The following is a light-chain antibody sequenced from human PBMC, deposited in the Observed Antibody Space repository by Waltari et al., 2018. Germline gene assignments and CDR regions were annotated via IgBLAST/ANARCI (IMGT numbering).Light chain of an antibody. J-gene: IGKJ1*01. CDR2: HAS. CDR3: QHYVTLPVT. CDR1: QSISKY. V-gene: IGKV3-20*01. Sequence: SCMTSQSISKYLAWYQQKPGQAPRLLIYHASSRATGIPDRFSGSGSGTDFSLTISRLEPEDFAVYYCQHYVTLPVTFGQGTKVEIK.